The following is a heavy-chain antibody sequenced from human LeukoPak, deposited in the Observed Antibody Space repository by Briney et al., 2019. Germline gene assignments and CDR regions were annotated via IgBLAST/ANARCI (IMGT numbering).Heavy chain of an antibody. Sequence: SETLSLTCAVSGGSISSSNWWSWVRQPPGKGLEWIGEIYHSGSTNYNPSPKSRVTISVDKSKNQFSLKLSSVTAADTAVYYCARDSSGRFSFDYWGQGTLVTVSS. CDR1: GGSISSSNW. D-gene: IGHD6-19*01. V-gene: IGHV4-4*02. CDR3: ARDSSGRFSFDY. CDR2: IYHSGST. J-gene: IGHJ4*02.